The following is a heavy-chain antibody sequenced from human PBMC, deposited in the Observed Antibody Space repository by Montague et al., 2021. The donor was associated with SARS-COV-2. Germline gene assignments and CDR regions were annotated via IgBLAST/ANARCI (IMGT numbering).Heavy chain of an antibody. CDR3: ARKGNGRSDLAY. CDR2: FCHTGGT. CDR1: LHSGVAEHR. Sequence: SETLSLTCVVDLHSGVAEHRRRSEELTPENHPPMFGEFCHTGGTKYKPSLKSRVIMSVDKSWNQFSLRLTSVTAADTAIYYCARKGNGRSDLAYWGQGTLVTVSS. D-gene: IGHD1-26*01. V-gene: IGHV4/OR15-8*01. J-gene: IGHJ4*02.